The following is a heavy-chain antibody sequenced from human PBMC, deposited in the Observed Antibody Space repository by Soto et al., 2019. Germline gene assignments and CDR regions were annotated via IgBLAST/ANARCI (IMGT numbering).Heavy chain of an antibody. CDR3: ARDPTLKGSSPDY. D-gene: IGHD3-10*01. V-gene: IGHV3-48*01. J-gene: IGHJ4*02. CDR1: GFTFSIYS. CDR2: ISSSSSSI. Sequence: GGSLRLSCAASGFTFSIYSMNWVRQAPGKGLEWVSYISSSSSSIYYADSVKGRFTISRDNAKNSLYLQMNSLRAEDTAVYYCARDPTLKGSSPDYWGQGTLVTVSS.